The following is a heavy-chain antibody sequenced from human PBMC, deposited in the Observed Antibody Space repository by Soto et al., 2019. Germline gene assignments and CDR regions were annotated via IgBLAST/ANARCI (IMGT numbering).Heavy chain of an antibody. J-gene: IGHJ4*02. CDR1: GGSFSGYY. Sequence: SETLSLTCAVYGGSFSGYYWSWIRQPPGKGLEWIGEINHSGSTNYNPSLKSRVTISVDTSKNQFSLKLSSVTAADTAVYYCARGVRGYYYRATYYFDYWGQGTLVTVSS. CDR3: ARGVRGYYYRATYYFDY. CDR2: INHSGST. D-gene: IGHD3-22*01. V-gene: IGHV4-34*01.